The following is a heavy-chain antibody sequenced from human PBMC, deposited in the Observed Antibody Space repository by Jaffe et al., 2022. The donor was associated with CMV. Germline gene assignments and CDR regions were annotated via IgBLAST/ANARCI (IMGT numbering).Heavy chain of an antibody. Sequence: QLQLQESGPGLVKPSETLSLTCTVAGVSISSSGYYWGWIRQSPGKGLEWLGSIYYSGSTYYSPSLQSRVTISLDTSKNQFSLRLSSVTAADTAVYYCASRAYSSGWNFDYWGQGTLVTVSS. D-gene: IGHD6-19*01. J-gene: IGHJ4*02. V-gene: IGHV4-39*01. CDR3: ASRAYSSGWNFDY. CDR1: GVSISSSGYY. CDR2: IYYSGST.